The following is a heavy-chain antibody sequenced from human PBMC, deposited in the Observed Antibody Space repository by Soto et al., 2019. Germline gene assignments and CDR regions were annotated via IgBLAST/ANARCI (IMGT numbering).Heavy chain of an antibody. V-gene: IGHV4-34*01. D-gene: IGHD1-26*01. Sequence: PSETLSLTCAVYGGSFSGYYWSWIRQPPGKGLEWIGEINHSGSTNYNPSLKSRVTISVDTSKNQFSLKLSSVTAADTAVYYCARGRAVDAFDIWGQGTMVTVS. CDR3: ARGRAVDAFDI. CDR2: INHSGST. CDR1: GGSFSGYY. J-gene: IGHJ3*02.